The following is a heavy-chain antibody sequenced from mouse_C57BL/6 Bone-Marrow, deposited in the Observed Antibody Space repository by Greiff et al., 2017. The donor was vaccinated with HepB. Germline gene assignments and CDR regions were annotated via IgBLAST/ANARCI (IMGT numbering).Heavy chain of an antibody. J-gene: IGHJ3*01. D-gene: IGHD1-1*01. Sequence: VQLVESGAELVRPGASVTLSCKASGYTFTDYEMHWVKQTPVHGLEWIGAIDPETGGTAYNQKFKGKAILTADKSSSTAYMELRSLTSEDSAVYYCTRDYYARRRFAYWGQGTLVTVSA. CDR2: IDPETGGT. V-gene: IGHV1-15*01. CDR3: TRDYYARRRFAY. CDR1: GYTFTDYE.